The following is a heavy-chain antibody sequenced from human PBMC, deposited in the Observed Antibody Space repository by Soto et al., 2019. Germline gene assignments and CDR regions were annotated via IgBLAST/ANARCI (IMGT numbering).Heavy chain of an antibody. CDR1: GYSFTSYW. Sequence: GESLKISCKGSGYSFTSYWISWVRQMPGKGLEWMGRIDPSDSYTNYGPSFQGHVTISADKSISTAYLQWSSLKAPDTAMYYCARTSMQSRGYSYGHGGMDVWGQGTTVTVSS. CDR3: ARTSMQSRGYSYGHGGMDV. CDR2: IDPSDSYT. V-gene: IGHV5-10-1*01. D-gene: IGHD5-18*01. J-gene: IGHJ6*02.